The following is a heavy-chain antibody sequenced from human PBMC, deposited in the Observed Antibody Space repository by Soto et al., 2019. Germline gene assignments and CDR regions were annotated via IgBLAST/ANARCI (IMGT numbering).Heavy chain of an antibody. V-gene: IGHV3-9*01. CDR3: AKAVAGTGWYFDY. CDR2: ISWNSGSI. J-gene: IGHJ4*02. Sequence: EVQLVESGGGLVQPGRSLRLSCAASGFTFDDYVMHWVRQAPGKGLEWVSGISWNSGSIGYADSVKGRFTISRDNAKNSLYLQMNSLRAEDTALYYCAKAVAGTGWYFDYWGQGTLVTVSS. D-gene: IGHD6-19*01. CDR1: GFTFDDYV.